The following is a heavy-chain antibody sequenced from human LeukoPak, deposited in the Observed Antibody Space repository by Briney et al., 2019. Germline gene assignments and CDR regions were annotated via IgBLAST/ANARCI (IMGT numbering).Heavy chain of an antibody. V-gene: IGHV4-4*07. J-gene: IGHJ4*02. D-gene: IGHD1-26*01. Sequence: PSETLSLTCTVPVGPISSYYWSWIRQPAGKGLEWIGRIYTSGSTDYNASLQSRVSMSVDTSKNQFSLKLSSVTAAHTAVFYCARENSGSYREFDYWGQGTMVTVSS. CDR3: ARENSGSYREFDY. CDR1: VGPISSYY. CDR2: IYTSGST.